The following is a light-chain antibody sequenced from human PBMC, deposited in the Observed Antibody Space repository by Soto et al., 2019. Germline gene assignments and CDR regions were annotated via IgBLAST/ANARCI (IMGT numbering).Light chain of an antibody. J-gene: IGKJ1*01. Sequence: IQMTQSPSSLSASVGDRVIITCRASQSISIFLNWYQQKPGKAPQLLIHGASTLQSGAPSGFSGGGSGTNFTLTIRHLQPEDFATYYCQQSYPTPRTFGQGTKV. V-gene: IGKV1-39*01. CDR2: GAS. CDR3: QQSYPTPRT. CDR1: QSISIF.